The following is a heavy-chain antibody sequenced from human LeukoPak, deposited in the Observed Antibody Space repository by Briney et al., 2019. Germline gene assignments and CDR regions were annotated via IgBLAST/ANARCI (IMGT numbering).Heavy chain of an antibody. D-gene: IGHD3-22*01. CDR3: ASHDYDSSGYYPDAFDI. J-gene: IGHJ3*02. V-gene: IGHV3-66*04. CDR2: IYSGDST. Sequence: GGSLRLSCAASGFTVSRKYMSWVRQAPGRGLEWVSIIYSGDSTYYADSVKGRFTISRDNSKNTPYLQMNSLRAEDTAVYYCASHDYDSSGYYPDAFDIWGQGTMVTVSS. CDR1: GFTVSRKY.